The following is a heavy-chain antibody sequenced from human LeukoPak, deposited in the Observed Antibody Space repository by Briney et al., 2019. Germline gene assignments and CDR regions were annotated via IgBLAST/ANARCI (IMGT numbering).Heavy chain of an antibody. CDR2: ITDNGFNT. D-gene: IGHD1-26*01. Sequence: PGGSLRLSCAASGFTFNNYAMAWVRQAPEKGLEWVSSITDNGFNTYYADSVKGRFTISRDNSKNTLYLQMNSLRAEDTALYYCAKGLRGNYDHWGQGTQVTVSS. CDR1: GFTFNNYA. CDR3: AKGLRGNYDH. J-gene: IGHJ5*02. V-gene: IGHV3-23*01.